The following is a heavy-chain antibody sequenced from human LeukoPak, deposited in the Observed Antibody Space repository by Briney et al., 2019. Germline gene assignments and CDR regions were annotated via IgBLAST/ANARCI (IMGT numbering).Heavy chain of an antibody. V-gene: IGHV3-30*02. CDR2: IQYDGRNK. CDR1: GFTFDTYD. D-gene: IGHD2-2*01. Sequence: PGGSLRLSCAASGFTFDTYDIHWVRQAPGKGLEWVAFIQYDGRNKYYADSVKGRFTISRDTSKNTLYLQMNSLRAEDTALYYCAKLPATTSPFDYWGQGTLVTVSS. CDR3: AKLPATTSPFDY. J-gene: IGHJ4*02.